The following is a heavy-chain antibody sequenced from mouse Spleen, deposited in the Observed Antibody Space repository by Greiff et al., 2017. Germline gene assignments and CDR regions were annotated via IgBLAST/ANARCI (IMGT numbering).Heavy chain of an antibody. CDR2: IYPRSGNT. Sequence: VQLVESGAELARPGASVKLSCKASGYTFTSYGISWVKQRTGQGLEWIGEIYPRSGNTYYNEKFKGKATLTADKSSSTAYMELRSLTSEDSAVYFCAKNYYDGSSFAYWGQGTLVTVSA. J-gene: IGHJ3*01. CDR1: GYTFTSYG. V-gene: IGHV1-81*01. D-gene: IGHD1-1*01. CDR3: AKNYYDGSSFAY.